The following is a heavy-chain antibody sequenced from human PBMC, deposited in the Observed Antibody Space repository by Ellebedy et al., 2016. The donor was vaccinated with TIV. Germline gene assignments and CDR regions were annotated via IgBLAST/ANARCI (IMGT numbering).Heavy chain of an antibody. D-gene: IGHD5-12*01. CDR3: ARDDKVGLDALDI. V-gene: IGHV6-1*01. CDR1: GDSVSINSAA. CDR2: TYYRSKWYY. J-gene: IGHJ3*02. Sequence: SQTLSLTCAISGDSVSINSAAWNWIRQSPSRGLEWLGRTYYRSKWYYEYAVFMKSRITINPDTAKNKFSLQLISGTPEDTAMYYCARDDKVGLDALDIWGQGTMVTVSS.